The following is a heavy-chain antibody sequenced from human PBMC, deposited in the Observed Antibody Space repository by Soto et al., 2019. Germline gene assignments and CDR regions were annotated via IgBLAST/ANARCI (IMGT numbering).Heavy chain of an antibody. V-gene: IGHV3-53*01. D-gene: IGHD5-18*01. CDR2: INSDGST. CDR3: ARSGYSFAWGY. J-gene: IGHJ4*02. CDR1: GFLVNSAY. Sequence: EVQLVESGGGLIPPGGSLRLSCAASGFLVNSAYMTWVRQAPGKGLEWLSMINSDGSTLYAESVKGRFTISRDNSKNRLDLQMNSLRAEDTAMYYCARSGYSFAWGYWGQGTLGSVTS.